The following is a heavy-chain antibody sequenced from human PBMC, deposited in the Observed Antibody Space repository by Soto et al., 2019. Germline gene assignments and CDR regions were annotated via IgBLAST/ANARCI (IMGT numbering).Heavy chain of an antibody. CDR2: IYPGDSDT. V-gene: IGHV5-51*01. CDR1: GYSFTSYW. D-gene: IGHD1-1*01. CDR3: ARRPPNWNDVKAFDI. J-gene: IGHJ3*02. Sequence: GESLKISCKGSGYSFTSYWIGWVRQMPGKGLEWMGIIYPGDSDTRYSPSFQGQVTISADRSISTAYLQWSSLKASDTAMDYCARRPPNWNDVKAFDIWGQGTMVTVSS.